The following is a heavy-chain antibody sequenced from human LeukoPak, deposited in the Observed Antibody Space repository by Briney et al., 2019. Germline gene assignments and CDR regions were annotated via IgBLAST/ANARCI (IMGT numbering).Heavy chain of an antibody. Sequence: PSDTLSLTCTVSGGSISSSSYHWGWVRQPPAEGVGWFGSLYYSRTIYYHPSIKSRATISVDTSKIQFSLKLSSVTAAGTAVYYCARNSAGYSGSGRTFDYWGQGTLVTVSS. V-gene: IGHV4-39*07. J-gene: IGHJ4*02. CDR2: LYYSRTI. CDR1: GGSISSSSYH. CDR3: ARNSAGYSGSGRTFDY. D-gene: IGHD3-10*01.